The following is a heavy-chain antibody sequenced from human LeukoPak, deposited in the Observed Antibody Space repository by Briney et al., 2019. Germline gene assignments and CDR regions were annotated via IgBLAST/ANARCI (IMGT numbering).Heavy chain of an antibody. CDR1: GFTFSSYW. V-gene: IGHV3-74*01. Sequence: GGSLRLSCAASGFTFSSYWMHWVRQAPGKGLVWVSRVNSDGSSTTYADSVNARFTISRDNAKNTLYLQMNSLRAEDTAVYYCARGSTQYSSGWYGLDYWGQGTLVTVSS. CDR2: VNSDGSST. D-gene: IGHD6-19*01. J-gene: IGHJ4*02. CDR3: ARGSTQYSSGWYGLDY.